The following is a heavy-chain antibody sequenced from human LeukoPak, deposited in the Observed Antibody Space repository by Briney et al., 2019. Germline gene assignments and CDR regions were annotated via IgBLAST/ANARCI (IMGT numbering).Heavy chain of an antibody. D-gene: IGHD6-13*01. CDR2: LSSSSSYI. CDR1: GFTFSSYS. Sequence: GGSLRLSCAASGFTFSSYSMNWVRQAPGKGLEWVSSLSSSSSYIDYADSVKGRFTISRDNAKNSLYLQMNSLRAEDMAVYYCARAGRAYSSSWYWFDPWGQGTLVTVSS. CDR3: ARAGRAYSSSWYWFDP. J-gene: IGHJ5*02. V-gene: IGHV3-21*01.